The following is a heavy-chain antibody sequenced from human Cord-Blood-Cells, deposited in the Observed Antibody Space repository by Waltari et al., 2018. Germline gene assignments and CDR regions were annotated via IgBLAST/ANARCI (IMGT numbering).Heavy chain of an antibody. J-gene: IGHJ4*02. CDR1: GGSFSGYY. Sequence: QVQLQQCGAGLLKASATLFPTCAVYGGSFSGYYRGWIRQPPEKGLEWSGEINHSGSTNYNPSLKSRVTIAVDTSKNQFSLKLSSVTAADTAVYYCARLGMGGDYWGQGTLVTVSS. D-gene: IGHD7-27*01. V-gene: IGHV4-34*01. CDR3: ARLGMGGDY. CDR2: INHSGST.